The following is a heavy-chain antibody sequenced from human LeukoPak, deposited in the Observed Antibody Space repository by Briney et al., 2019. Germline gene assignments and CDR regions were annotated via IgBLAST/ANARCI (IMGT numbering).Heavy chain of an antibody. CDR1: GGSITSSSYY. CDR3: ARDLPSTAAAAGTHVPFDY. Sequence: TSETLSLTCTVSGGSITSSSYYWGWIRQPPGKGLEWIGSIYYSGSTYYNPSLKSRVTISVDTSKNQLSLKLSSVTAADTAVYYCARDLPSTAAAAGTHVPFDYWGQGTLVTVSS. J-gene: IGHJ4*02. V-gene: IGHV4-39*07. CDR2: IYYSGST. D-gene: IGHD6-13*01.